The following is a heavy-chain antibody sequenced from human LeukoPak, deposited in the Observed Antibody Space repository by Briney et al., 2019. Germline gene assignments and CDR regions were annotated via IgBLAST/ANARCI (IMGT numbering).Heavy chain of an antibody. Sequence: PSETLSLTCAVSGGSISSGGYSWCWIRQPPGKGLEWIGYIYHSGSTYYNPSLKSRVTISVDRSKSQYSLKLSSVTAADTAVYYCARGGTTGYGMDVWGQGTTVTVSS. D-gene: IGHD4-17*01. J-gene: IGHJ6*02. CDR1: GGSISSGGYS. CDR2: IYHSGST. V-gene: IGHV4-30-2*01. CDR3: ARGGTTGYGMDV.